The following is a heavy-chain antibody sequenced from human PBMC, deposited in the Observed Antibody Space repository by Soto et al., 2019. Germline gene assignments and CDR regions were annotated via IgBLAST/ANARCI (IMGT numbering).Heavy chain of an antibody. CDR2: IYWDDDK. V-gene: IGHV2-5*02. D-gene: IGHD4-17*01. CDR3: AHQISNDYGDYAWKILGPYDY. Sequence: SGPTLVNPTQTLTLTCTFSGFSLSTSGVGVGWIRQPPGKALEWLALIYWDDDKRYSPSLKGRLTITKDTSKNQVVLTMTNMDPVDTATYYCAHQISNDYGDYAWKILGPYDYWGQGTLVTVSS. CDR1: GFSLSTSGVG. J-gene: IGHJ4*02.